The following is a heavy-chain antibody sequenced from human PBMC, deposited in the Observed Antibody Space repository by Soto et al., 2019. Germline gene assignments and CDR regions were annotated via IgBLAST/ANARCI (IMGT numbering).Heavy chain of an antibody. Sequence: ASVKVSCKASGGTFSSYAISWVRQAPGQGLEWMGGIIPIFGTANYAQKFQGRVTITADESTSTAYMELSSLRSEDTAVYYCARDKEAIFGVVIISRSDYCYSYGMDVWDQGITVTASS. CDR3: ARDKEAIFGVVIISRSDYCYSYGMDV. D-gene: IGHD3-3*01. CDR1: GGTFSSYA. CDR2: IIPIFGTA. J-gene: IGHJ6*02. V-gene: IGHV1-69*13.